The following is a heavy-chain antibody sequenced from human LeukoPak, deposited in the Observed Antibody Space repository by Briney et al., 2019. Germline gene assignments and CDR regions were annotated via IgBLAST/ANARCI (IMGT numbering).Heavy chain of an antibody. Sequence: KPAETLSLTCPVSGGSISSHYRSWIRQPPGKGLQWIGSTNHVGNSDFNTSFKSRLTISVDTTKNQFSLKLSFVTAADTAKYYGARHYDGRESGSFYEDHWGQGTLVIVSS. J-gene: IGHJ4*02. CDR1: GGSISSHY. D-gene: IGHD1-26*01. V-gene: IGHV4-59*08. CDR3: ARHYDGRESGSFYEDH. CDR2: TNHVGNS.